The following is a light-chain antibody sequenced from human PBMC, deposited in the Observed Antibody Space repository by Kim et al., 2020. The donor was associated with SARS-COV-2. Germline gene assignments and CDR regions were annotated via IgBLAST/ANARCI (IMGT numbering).Light chain of an antibody. J-gene: IGKJ2*01. CDR3: QQYNNWPHT. Sequence: EKVMTQSPATLSVSPGERATLSCRASQSVSTNLAWYQQKPGQAPRLLIYGASTRATGIPARFSGSGSGTEFTLTISSLKSEDFAVYYCQQYNNWPHTFGQGTKLEI. CDR2: GAS. V-gene: IGKV3-15*01. CDR1: QSVSTN.